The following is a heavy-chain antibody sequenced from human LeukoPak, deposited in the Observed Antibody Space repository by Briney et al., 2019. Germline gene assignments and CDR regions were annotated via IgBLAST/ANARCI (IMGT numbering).Heavy chain of an antibody. V-gene: IGHV4-4*07. CDR2: IYTSGST. CDR1: GGSMSSYY. Sequence: SETLSLTCSVSGGSMSSYYWSWIRQPAGKGLEWIGRIYTSGSTNYNPSLKSRVTISVDTSKNQFSLKLSSVTAADTAVYYCARYDVWGTYRAFDYWGQGTLVTVSS. J-gene: IGHJ4*02. CDR3: ARYDVWGTYRAFDY. D-gene: IGHD3-16*02.